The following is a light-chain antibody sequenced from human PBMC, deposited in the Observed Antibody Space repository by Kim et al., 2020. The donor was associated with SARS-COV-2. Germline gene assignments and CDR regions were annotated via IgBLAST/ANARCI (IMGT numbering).Light chain of an antibody. J-gene: IGKJ4*01. CDR3: QQYHEWPLT. V-gene: IGKV3-15*01. Sequence: ASPGESATLSCRASQSFGSNLAWYQQRPGQAPRLLIHSTYTRATDVPARFSGSGSGTDFTLTISSLQSEDFAVYYCQQYHEWPLTFGGGTKVDIK. CDR1: QSFGSN. CDR2: STY.